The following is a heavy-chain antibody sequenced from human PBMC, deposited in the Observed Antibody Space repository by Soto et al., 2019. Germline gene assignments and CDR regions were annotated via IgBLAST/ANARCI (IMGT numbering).Heavy chain of an antibody. CDR3: ARDDIRFDP. Sequence: PSETLSLTCTVSGGSISSYYWSWIRQPPGKGLEWIGYIYYSGSTNYNPSLKSRVTISVDTSKNQFSLKLSSVTAADTAVYYCARDDIRFDPWGQGTLVTVS. J-gene: IGHJ5*02. CDR2: IYYSGST. CDR1: GGSISSYY. V-gene: IGHV4-59*01.